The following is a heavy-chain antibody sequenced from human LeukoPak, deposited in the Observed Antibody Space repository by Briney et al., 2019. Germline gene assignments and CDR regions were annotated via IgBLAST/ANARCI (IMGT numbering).Heavy chain of an antibody. CDR1: GYTFTGYY. D-gene: IGHD6-13*01. CDR3: ARDIAAAGSREYNWFDP. J-gene: IGHJ5*02. CDR2: INPNSGGT. Sequence: ASVKVSCKASGYTFTGYYMHWVRQAPGRGLEWMGWINPNSGGTNYAQKFQGRVTMTRDTSISTAYMELSRLRSDDTAVYYCARDIAAAGSREYNWFDPWGQGTLVTVSS. V-gene: IGHV1-2*02.